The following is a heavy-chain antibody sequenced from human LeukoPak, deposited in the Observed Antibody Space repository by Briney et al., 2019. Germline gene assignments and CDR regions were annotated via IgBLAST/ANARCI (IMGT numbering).Heavy chain of an antibody. V-gene: IGHV3-48*03. J-gene: IGHJ4*02. D-gene: IGHD6-19*01. Sequence: GGSLRLSCAASGFTFSSYEMNWVRQAPGKGLDWVSYISSSGNTIYYADSLKGRFTISRDNAKNSLYLQMNSLRAEYTAVYYCARKGSSGWYMDYFDYWGQGALVTVSS. CDR2: ISSSGNTI. CDR3: ARKGSSGWYMDYFDY. CDR1: GFTFSSYE.